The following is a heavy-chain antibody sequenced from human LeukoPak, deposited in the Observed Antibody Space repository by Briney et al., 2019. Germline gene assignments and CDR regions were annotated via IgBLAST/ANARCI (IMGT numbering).Heavy chain of an antibody. V-gene: IGHV3-30*18. J-gene: IGHJ4*02. CDR2: ISYDGSNK. Sequence: GGSLRLSCAASGFTFSSYGMHWVRQAPGKGLEWVAVISYDGSNKYYADSVKGRFTISRDNSKNTLYLQMNSLRPEDTAAYYCAKLACSSASCSDLDYWGQGTLVTVSS. CDR3: AKLACSSASCSDLDY. CDR1: GFTFSSYG. D-gene: IGHD2-2*01.